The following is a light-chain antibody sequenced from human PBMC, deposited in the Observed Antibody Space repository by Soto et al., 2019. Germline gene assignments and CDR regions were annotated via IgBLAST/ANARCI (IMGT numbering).Light chain of an antibody. V-gene: IGKV1-33*01. J-gene: IGKJ4*01. CDR1: QALSNY. CDR2: DAS. CDR3: QQYDNLPLT. Sequence: DIQLTQSPSVLSASVGDTVTITCRASQALSNYLAWYQQKPGKAPKLLIYDASNLETGVPSRFSGSGSGTDFTFTISSLQPEDIATYYCQQYDNLPLTFGGGTKVDI.